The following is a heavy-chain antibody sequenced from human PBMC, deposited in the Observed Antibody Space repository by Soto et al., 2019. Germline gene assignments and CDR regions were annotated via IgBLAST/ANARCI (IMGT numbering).Heavy chain of an antibody. D-gene: IGHD3-22*01. V-gene: IGHV1-2*02. J-gene: IGHJ4*02. CDR1: GYTFTGYY. CDR3: ARDRYYDSSGSFDY. Sequence: ASVKVSCKASGYTFTGYYMHWVRQAPGQGLEWMGWINPNSGGTNYAQKFQGRVTMTRDTSISTAYTELSRLRSDDTAVYYCARDRYYDSSGSFDYWGQGTLVTVSS. CDR2: INPNSGGT.